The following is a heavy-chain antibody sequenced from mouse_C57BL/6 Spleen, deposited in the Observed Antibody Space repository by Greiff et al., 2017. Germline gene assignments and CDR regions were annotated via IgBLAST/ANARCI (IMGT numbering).Heavy chain of an antibody. V-gene: IGHV1-59*01. CDR1: GYTFTSYW. D-gene: IGHD2-1*01. CDR3: ARSGGGNYNWYFDV. CDR2: IDPSDSYT. Sequence: QVQLQQSGAELVRPGTSVKLSCKASGYTFTSYWMHWVKQRPGQGLEWIGVIDPSDSYTNYNQKFKGKATLTVDTSSSTAYMQLSSLTSEDSAVYYCARSGGGNYNWYFDVWGTGTTVTVSS. J-gene: IGHJ1*03.